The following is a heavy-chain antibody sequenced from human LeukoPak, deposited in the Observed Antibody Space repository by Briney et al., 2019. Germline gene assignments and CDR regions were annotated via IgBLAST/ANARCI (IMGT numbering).Heavy chain of an antibody. J-gene: IGHJ4*02. CDR3: AATDFWSGYHDY. V-gene: IGHV3-30*02. Sequence: GGSLRLSCAASGFTFSSYGMHWVRQAPGKGLEWVAFIRYDGSNKYYADSVKGRFTISRDNSKNTLYLQMNSLRAEDTAVYYCAATDFWSGYHDYWGQGTLVPVSS. D-gene: IGHD3-3*01. CDR2: IRYDGSNK. CDR1: GFTFSSYG.